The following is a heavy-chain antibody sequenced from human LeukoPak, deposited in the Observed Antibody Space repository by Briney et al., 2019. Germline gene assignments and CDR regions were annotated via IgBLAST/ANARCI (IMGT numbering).Heavy chain of an antibody. CDR1: GGSISSSSYY. CDR2: IFHSGAT. D-gene: IGHD3-9*01. J-gene: IGHJ4*02. Sequence: SETLSLTCTVSGGSISSSSYYWGWIRQPPGKGLEWIGEIFHSGATNYNPSLKRRVTISVDKSKNQFSLKLNSVTAADTAVYYCARGVLRYSYWGQGTLVTVSS. CDR3: ARGVLRYSY. V-gene: IGHV4-61*05.